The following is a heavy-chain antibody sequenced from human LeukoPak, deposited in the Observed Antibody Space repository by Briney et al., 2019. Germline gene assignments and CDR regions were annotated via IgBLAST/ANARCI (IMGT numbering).Heavy chain of an antibody. J-gene: IGHJ4*02. CDR1: GGSISSGDYY. Sequence: SQTLSLTCTVSGGSISSGDYYWSWIRQPPGKCLEWIGYIYYSGSTYYNPSLQSRVIISVDTSKNKFSLKLTSVTVAHTAVYYCARALYSMTTVTTEYWFDYWGQGTLVTVSS. V-gene: IGHV4-30-4*01. CDR3: ARALYSMTTVTTEYWFDY. CDR2: IYYSGST. D-gene: IGHD4-17*01.